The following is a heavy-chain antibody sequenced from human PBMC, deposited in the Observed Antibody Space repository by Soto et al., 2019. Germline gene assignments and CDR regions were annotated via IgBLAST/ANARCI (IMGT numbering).Heavy chain of an antibody. CDR3: ARVSDNSTWNEFFQN. V-gene: IGHV4-4*02. Sequence: SSETMSLTCAVSGVSISSRHWWSWVRQPPGKGLEWIGEVFHSGSTNYNPSLKSRVTISVDKSKNQFSLKLSSVTAADTSLYYCARVSDNSTWNEFFQNWGQGTLVTVSS. CDR2: VFHSGST. J-gene: IGHJ1*01. D-gene: IGHD6-13*01. CDR1: GVSISSRHW.